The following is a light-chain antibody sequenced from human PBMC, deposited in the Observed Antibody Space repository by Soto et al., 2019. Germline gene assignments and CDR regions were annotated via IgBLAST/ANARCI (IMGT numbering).Light chain of an antibody. CDR3: QQVKTYPRT. Sequence: DIHLTQSQSFLPASVGARVTLTSRPSKAVPINMAWYQQKPGKPPKLLIYEESTLHSGVPSRFSGRKSGTQFTLTIDSLQPEDFATYYCQQVKTYPRTFGGGTKVEIK. V-gene: IGKV1-9*01. J-gene: IGKJ4*01. CDR2: EES. CDR1: KAVPIN.